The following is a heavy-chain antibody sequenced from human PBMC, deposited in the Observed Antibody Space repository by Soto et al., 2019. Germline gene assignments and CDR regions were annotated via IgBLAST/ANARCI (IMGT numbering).Heavy chain of an antibody. V-gene: IGHV3-23*01. CDR2: ISGNGNDA. CDR1: GFTFRDYA. CDR3: GKERRGSGWSVCNF. J-gene: IGHJ4*02. D-gene: IGHD6-19*01. Sequence: GGSLRLSCAASGFTFRDYAMNWVRQVPGEGLEWVSDISGNGNDARYADSVKGRFSISRDNSRNTLYLHLNRLRVDDTAVYYCGKERRGSGWSVCNFWGQGTLVTVSS.